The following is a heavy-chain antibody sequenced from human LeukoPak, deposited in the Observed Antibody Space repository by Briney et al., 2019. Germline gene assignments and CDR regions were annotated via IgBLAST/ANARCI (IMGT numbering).Heavy chain of an antibody. CDR3: ARGGLNALEAFDI. CDR1: GGSISRSSYY. D-gene: IGHD1-1*01. Sequence: SETLSLTCTVSGGSISRSSYYWTWIRQPPGKGLEWIGSIYYSGNTYYNPSLKSRVTISVDTSENHFSLKLSSVTAADTAVYYCARGGLNALEAFDIWGQGTLVTVCS. CDR2: IYYSGNT. J-gene: IGHJ3*02. V-gene: IGHV4-39*02.